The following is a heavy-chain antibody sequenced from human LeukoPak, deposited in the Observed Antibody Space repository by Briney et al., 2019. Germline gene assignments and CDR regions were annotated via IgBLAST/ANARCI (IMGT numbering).Heavy chain of an antibody. CDR1: GLTFSHNW. D-gene: IGHD4-11*01. CDR2: INQDGSEK. J-gene: IGHJ3*02. V-gene: IGHV3-7*01. Sequence: GGSLRLSCAASGLTFSHNWMSWLRQAPGKGLEWVANINQDGSEKYYVDSVKGRFTISRDNAKNSLYLQMNSLRAEDTAVYYCARDPTVHQGSDAFDIWGQGTMVTVSS. CDR3: ARDPTVHQGSDAFDI.